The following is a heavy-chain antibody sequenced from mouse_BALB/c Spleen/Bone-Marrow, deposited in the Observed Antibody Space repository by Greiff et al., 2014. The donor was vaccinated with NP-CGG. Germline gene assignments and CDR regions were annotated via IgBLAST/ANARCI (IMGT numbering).Heavy chain of an antibody. D-gene: IGHD2-4*01. V-gene: IGHV5-9-2*01. J-gene: IGHJ3*01. Sequence: EVHLVESGGGLVKSGGSLKLSCAASGFTFNNYGMSWGRQTPEKRLEWVATISGGGSYTFYPDSVKGRFTISRDNAKNDLYLQLSSLRSEDTALYYCARHAYYDQTEVSFVYWGQGTLVTVSA. CDR2: ISGGGSYT. CDR3: ARHAYYDQTEVSFVY. CDR1: GFTFNNYG.